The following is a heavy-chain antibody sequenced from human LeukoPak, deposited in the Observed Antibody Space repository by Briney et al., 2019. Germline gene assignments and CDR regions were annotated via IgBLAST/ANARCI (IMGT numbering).Heavy chain of an antibody. Sequence: SETLSLTCTVSGGSLSSYYWSWIRQPPGRGLEWIGYIYYSGSTNYNPSLKSRVTISVDTSKNQFSLKLSSVTAADTAVYYCARGALTTVTTYYFDYWGQGTLVTVSS. D-gene: IGHD4-17*01. CDR2: IYYSGST. CDR3: ARGALTTVTTYYFDY. V-gene: IGHV4-59*01. J-gene: IGHJ4*02. CDR1: GGSLSSYY.